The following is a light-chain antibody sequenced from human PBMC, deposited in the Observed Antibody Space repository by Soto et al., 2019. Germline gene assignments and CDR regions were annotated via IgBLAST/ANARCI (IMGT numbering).Light chain of an antibody. J-gene: IGKJ5*01. CDR3: QQYNNWPPFT. Sequence: EIVMTQSPTILSVSPGERATLSCRASQSVSSNLAWYQQKPGQAPRLLIYGVYTRAPGIPARFSGSGSGTDFTLTISSLEPEDFAVYYCQQYNNWPPFTFGQGTRLEIK. CDR2: GVY. V-gene: IGKV3D-15*01. CDR1: QSVSSN.